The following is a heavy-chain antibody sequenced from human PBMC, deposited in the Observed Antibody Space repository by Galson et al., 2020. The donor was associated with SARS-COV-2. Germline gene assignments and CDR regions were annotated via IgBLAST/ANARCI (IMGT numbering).Heavy chain of an antibody. J-gene: IGHJ4*02. Sequence: SETLSLTCTVSGGSISSSSYYWGWIRQPPGKGLEWIGSIYYSGSTYYNPSLKSRVPISVDTSKNQFSLKLSSVTAADTAVYYCARHARITIFGVVTTRSYFDYWGQGTLVTVSS. D-gene: IGHD3-3*01. CDR3: ARHARITIFGVVTTRSYFDY. CDR2: IYYSGST. CDR1: GGSISSSSYY. V-gene: IGHV4-39*01.